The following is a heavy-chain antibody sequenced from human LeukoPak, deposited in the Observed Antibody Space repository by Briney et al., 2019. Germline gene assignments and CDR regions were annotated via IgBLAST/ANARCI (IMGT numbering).Heavy chain of an antibody. CDR2: IYHSGST. J-gene: IGHJ4*02. CDR3: ARVVPAAMRAGGFDY. V-gene: IGHV4-30-2*01. Sequence: SQTLSLTCAVSGGSISSGGYSWSWIRQPPGKGLEWIGYIYHSGSTYYNPSLKSRVTISVDRSKNQFSLKLSSVTAADTAVYYCARVVPAAMRAGGFDYWGQGTLVTVSS. CDR1: GGSISSGGYS. D-gene: IGHD2-2*01.